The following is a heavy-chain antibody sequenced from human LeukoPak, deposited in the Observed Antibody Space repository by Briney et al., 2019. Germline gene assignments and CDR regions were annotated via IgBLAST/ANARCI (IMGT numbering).Heavy chain of an antibody. V-gene: IGHV1-69*04. CDR1: GGTFSSYA. Sequence: ASVKVSCKASGGTFSSYAISWVRQAPGQGLEWMGRIIPILGIANYVQKFQGRVTITADKSTSTAYMELSSLRSEDTAVYYCARDRGYCSGGSCYDYYYGMDVWGQGTTVTVSS. CDR3: ARDRGYCSGGSCYDYYYGMDV. D-gene: IGHD2-15*01. CDR2: IIPILGIA. J-gene: IGHJ6*02.